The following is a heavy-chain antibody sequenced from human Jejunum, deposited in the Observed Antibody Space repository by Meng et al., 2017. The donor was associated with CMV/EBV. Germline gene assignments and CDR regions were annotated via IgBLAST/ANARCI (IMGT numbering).Heavy chain of an antibody. J-gene: IGHJ3*01. CDR2: ISGGDISR. CDR3: AKHDHYDSSGYSVLGAFDV. CDR1: SYA. V-gene: IGHV3-23*01. D-gene: IGHD3-22*01. Sequence: SYAVSCVRQAPGKGLEWVSGISGGDISRYYADSVKGRFTISRDNSKNTVYLQMTSLRAEDTAVYYCAKHDHYDSSGYSVLGAFDVWGHGTMVTVSS.